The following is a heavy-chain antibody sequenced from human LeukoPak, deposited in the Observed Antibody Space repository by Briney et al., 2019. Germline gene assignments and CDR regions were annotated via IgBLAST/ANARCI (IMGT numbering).Heavy chain of an antibody. D-gene: IGHD2-21*01. J-gene: IGHJ3*02. CDR2: ISYDGSNK. Sequence: GGSLRLSCAVSGFIFSNYPMHWVRQAPVKGLEWVAAISYDGSNKYYADSVKGRFTISRDNSKNTLYVQINSLRAEDTAVYYCARQQTYGIVRDTAFDIWGQGTKVTISS. CDR1: GFIFSNYP. V-gene: IGHV3-30-3*01. CDR3: ARQQTYGIVRDTAFDI.